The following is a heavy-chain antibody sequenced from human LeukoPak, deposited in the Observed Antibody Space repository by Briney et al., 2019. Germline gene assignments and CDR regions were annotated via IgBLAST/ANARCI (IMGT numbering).Heavy chain of an antibody. J-gene: IGHJ6*02. CDR3: ARVGIVGANYYYGMDV. CDR1: GGSISSYY. Sequence: PSETLSLTCTVSGGSISSYYWSWIRQPPGKGLEWIGYIYYSGSTNYNPSLKSRVTISVDTSKNQFSLKLSSVTAADTAVYYCARVGIVGANYYYGMDVWGQGTTVTVSS. D-gene: IGHD1-26*01. CDR2: IYYSGST. V-gene: IGHV4-59*08.